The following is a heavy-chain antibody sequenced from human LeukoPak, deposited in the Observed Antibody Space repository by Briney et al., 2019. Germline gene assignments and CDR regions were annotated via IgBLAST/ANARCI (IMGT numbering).Heavy chain of an antibody. Sequence: SETLSLTCTVSGGSISSCYWSWIRQPPGKGLEWIGYIYYSGSTNYNPSLKSRVTISVDTSKNQFSLKLSSVTAADTAVYYCARGPNYVWGSYRYFDYWGRGILVTVSS. CDR2: IYYSGST. V-gene: IGHV4-59*08. D-gene: IGHD3-16*02. CDR1: GGSISSCY. J-gene: IGHJ4*02. CDR3: ARGPNYVWGSYRYFDY.